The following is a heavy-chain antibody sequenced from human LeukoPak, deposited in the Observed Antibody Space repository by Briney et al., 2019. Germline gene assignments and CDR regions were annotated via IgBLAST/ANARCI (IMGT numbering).Heavy chain of an antibody. CDR3: AKHDSPRGTFDI. Sequence: SGGSLRLSCAASGFTFSSYGMSWVRQAPGKGLEWVSSISGGSTYYADSRKGRFTISRDNSKNTLYLQMNSLRAEDTAVYYCAKHDSPRGTFDIWGQGTMVTVSS. CDR2: ISGGST. V-gene: IGHV3-23*01. J-gene: IGHJ3*02. CDR1: GFTFSSYG. D-gene: IGHD3-22*01.